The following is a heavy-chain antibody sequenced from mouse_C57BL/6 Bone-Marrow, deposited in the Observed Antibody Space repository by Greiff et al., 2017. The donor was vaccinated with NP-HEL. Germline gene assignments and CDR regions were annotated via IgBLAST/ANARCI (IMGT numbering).Heavy chain of an antibody. CDR1: GFTFSSYG. D-gene: IGHD1-1*01. CDR2: ISSGGSYT. CDR3: ARQITTVVAPMDY. J-gene: IGHJ4*01. Sequence: EVQLVESGGDLVKPGGSLKLSCAASGFTFSSYGMSWVRQTPDKRLEWVATISSGGSYTYYPDSVKGRFTISRDNAKNTLYLQMSSLKSEDTAMYYCARQITTVVAPMDYWGPGTSVTVSS. V-gene: IGHV5-6*01.